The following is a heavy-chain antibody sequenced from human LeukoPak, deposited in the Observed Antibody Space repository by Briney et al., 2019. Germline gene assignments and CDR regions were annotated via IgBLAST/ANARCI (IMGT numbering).Heavy chain of an antibody. CDR3: ARGNYYDIITPLRT. CDR2: INPNSGGT. CDR1: GYTFTGYY. D-gene: IGHD3-9*01. J-gene: IGHJ4*02. Sequence: ASVKVSCKASGYTFTGYYMHWVRQAPGQGLEWMGWINPNSGGTSYAQKFQGRVTMTRDTSISTAYMELSRLRSDDTAVYYCARGNYYDIITPLRTWGQGTLVTVSS. V-gene: IGHV1-2*02.